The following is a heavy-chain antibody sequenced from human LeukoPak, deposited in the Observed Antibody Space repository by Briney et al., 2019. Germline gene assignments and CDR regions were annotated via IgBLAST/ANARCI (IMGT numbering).Heavy chain of an antibody. D-gene: IGHD1-7*01. CDR3: AREELEPSTHPFDP. CDR1: GITFSGHW. CDR2: INADGSST. V-gene: IGHV3-74*03. Sequence: PGGSLRLSCAASGITFSGHWMHWVRQTPGKGLVWVSRINADGSSTAYADSVKGRFTISRDNAKNTAYLQMNSLRVDDTAVYYCAREELEPSTHPFDPWGQGTLVTVSS. J-gene: IGHJ5*02.